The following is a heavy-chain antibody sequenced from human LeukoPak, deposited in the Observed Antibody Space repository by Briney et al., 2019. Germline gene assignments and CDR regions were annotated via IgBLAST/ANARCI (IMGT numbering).Heavy chain of an antibody. V-gene: IGHV1-8*01. Sequence: ASVKVSCKASGYTFTSYDINWVRQATGQGLEWMGWMNPNSGNTGYAQKFQGRVTMTTDTSTSTAYMELRSLRSDDTAVYYCARDAVDYYGSGSYNNWFDPWGQGTLVTVSS. CDR2: MNPNSGNT. J-gene: IGHJ5*02. CDR3: ARDAVDYYGSGSYNNWFDP. CDR1: GYTFTSYD. D-gene: IGHD3-10*01.